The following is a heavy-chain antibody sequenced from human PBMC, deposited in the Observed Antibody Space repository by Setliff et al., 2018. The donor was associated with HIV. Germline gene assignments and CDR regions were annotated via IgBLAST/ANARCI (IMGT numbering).Heavy chain of an antibody. CDR3: ARQTVHTTHSLDFGSPNRDYYYGMDV. D-gene: IGHD1-1*01. V-gene: IGHV5-51*01. CDR1: AYSFTTFW. J-gene: IGHJ6*02. CDR2: IYPGDSDT. Sequence: GESLKISCKGSAYSFTTFWIAWVRQMPGKGLEWMGIIYPGDSDTTYSPPFQGQVTISVDKSISTAYLQWSSLKASDSAMYYCARQTVHTTHSLDFGSPNRDYYYGMDVWGQGTTVTVSS.